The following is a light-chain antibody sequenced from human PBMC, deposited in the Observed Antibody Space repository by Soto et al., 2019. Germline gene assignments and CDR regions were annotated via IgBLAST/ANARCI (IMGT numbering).Light chain of an antibody. V-gene: IGKV3-20*01. CDR3: QHYAGSPIT. CDR2: GAS. CDR1: QIVSSSS. Sequence: EFVLTQSPDTLSLYPRERASLSCRTSQIVSSSSLAWYQQKPGQAPRLLMYGASSRATGIPDRFSGSGSGTDFTLTISRLESEDFAVYYCQHYAGSPITFGQGTRLEIK. J-gene: IGKJ5*01.